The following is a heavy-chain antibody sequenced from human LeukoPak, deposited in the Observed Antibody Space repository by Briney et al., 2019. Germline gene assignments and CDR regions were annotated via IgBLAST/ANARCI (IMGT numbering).Heavy chain of an antibody. J-gene: IGHJ4*02. D-gene: IGHD3-16*01. Sequence: PSETLSLTCTVSGGSISSSSYYWGWIRQPPGKGREWIGSIYYSGSTYYNPSLKSRVTISVDTSKNQFSLKLSSVTAADTAVYYCARGRYGWLPFDYWGQGTLVTVSS. CDR2: IYYSGST. CDR3: ARGRYGWLPFDY. CDR1: GGSISSSSYY. V-gene: IGHV4-39*07.